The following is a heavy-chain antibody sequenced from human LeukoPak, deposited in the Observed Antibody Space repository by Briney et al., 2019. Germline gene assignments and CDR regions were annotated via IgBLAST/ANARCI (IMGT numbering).Heavy chain of an antibody. CDR1: GFTFSSYG. D-gene: IGHD2-21*01. CDR3: AKVVAQAYGDYYYGMDV. Sequence: GGSLRLSCAASGFTFSSYGMHWVRQAPGKGLEWVAVISYDGSNKYYADSVKGRFTISRDNSKNTLYLQMNSLRAEDTAVYYCAKVVAQAYGDYYYGMDVWGQGTTVTVSS. CDR2: ISYDGSNK. V-gene: IGHV3-30*18. J-gene: IGHJ6*02.